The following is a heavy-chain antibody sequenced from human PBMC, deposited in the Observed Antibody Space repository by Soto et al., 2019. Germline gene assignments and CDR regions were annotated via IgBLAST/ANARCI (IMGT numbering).Heavy chain of an antibody. J-gene: IGHJ4*02. Sequence: SETLSLTCTVSGGSISSYYWSWIRQPPGRGLEWIGYIYYSGSTNYNPSLKSRVTISVDTSKNQFSLKLSSVTAADTAVYYCARGRPQMSLSRIAVHHYDYWGQGTLVTVSS. CDR3: ARGRPQMSLSRIAVHHYDY. CDR2: IYYSGST. CDR1: GGSISSYY. D-gene: IGHD6-19*01. V-gene: IGHV4-59*01.